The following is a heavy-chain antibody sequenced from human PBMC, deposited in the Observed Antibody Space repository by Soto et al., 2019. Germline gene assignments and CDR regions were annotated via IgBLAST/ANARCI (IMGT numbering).Heavy chain of an antibody. Sequence: QVQLVESGGGVVQPGRSLRLSCAASGFTFSSYGMHWVRQAPGKGLEWVAAISYDGSNKYYADSVKGRFTISRDNSKNTLYLQMNSLRAEDTAVYYCAKDIGQCVAVAGRGPYWGQGTLVTVSS. D-gene: IGHD6-19*01. CDR3: AKDIGQCVAVAGRGPY. J-gene: IGHJ4*02. CDR2: ISYDGSNK. CDR1: GFTFSSYG. V-gene: IGHV3-30*18.